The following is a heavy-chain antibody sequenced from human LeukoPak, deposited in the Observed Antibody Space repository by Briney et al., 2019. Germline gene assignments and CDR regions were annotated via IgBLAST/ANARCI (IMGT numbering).Heavy chain of an antibody. CDR3: ARDRVTTSSWPRVEYYYMDV. J-gene: IGHJ6*03. V-gene: IGHV3-20*04. CDR2: ITWNGGST. D-gene: IGHD4-11*01. CDR1: GFTFDDYG. Sequence: GGSLRLSCAASGFTFDDYGMSWVRQAPGKGLEWVSGITWNGGSTGYVDSVKGRFTISRDNARNSLHLQMNSLRAEDTAVYYCARDRVTTSSWPRVEYYYMDVWGKGTTVTISS.